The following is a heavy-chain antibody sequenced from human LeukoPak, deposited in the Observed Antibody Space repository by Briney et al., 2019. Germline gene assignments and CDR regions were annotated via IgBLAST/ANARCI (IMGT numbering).Heavy chain of an antibody. CDR1: GGSISSSNW. Sequence: SGTLSLTCAVSGGSISSSNWWSWVRQPPGKGLEWIGEISHSGSTNYSPSLKSRVTISLDRSKNQFSLKLSSVTAADTAVYYCASRRTSNLDYWGQGTLVTVSS. D-gene: IGHD1-14*01. CDR2: ISHSGST. CDR3: ASRRTSNLDY. V-gene: IGHV4-4*02. J-gene: IGHJ4*02.